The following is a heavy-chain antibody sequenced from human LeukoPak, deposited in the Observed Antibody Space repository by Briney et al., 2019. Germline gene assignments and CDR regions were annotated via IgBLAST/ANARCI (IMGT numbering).Heavy chain of an antibody. D-gene: IGHD1-26*01. V-gene: IGHV1-46*01. CDR3: ARGSSGSYLNYFDY. J-gene: IGHJ4*02. CDR1: GYTFTNYY. CDR2: IDPSGGST. Sequence: ASVKVSCKASGYTFTNYYIHCVRQASGQGLEWMGIIDPSGGSTSYAQKFQGRVTMTRDMSTSTVYMELSSLRSEDTAVYHCARGSSGSYLNYFDYWGQGTLVTVSS.